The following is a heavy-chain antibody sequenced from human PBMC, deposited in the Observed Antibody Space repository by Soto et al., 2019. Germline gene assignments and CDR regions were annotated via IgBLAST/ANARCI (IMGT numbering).Heavy chain of an antibody. CDR1: GFTFSSYA. D-gene: IGHD6-19*01. J-gene: IGHJ6*02. V-gene: IGHV3-23*01. CDR3: AKGVRSSGLSCMDV. Sequence: EVQLLESGGGLVQPGGSLRLSCAASGFTFSSYAMSWVRQAPGKGLEWVSGISGSGGSTYYADSVKGRFTISRDNSKNTLYLQMHSLRVEDTAVYHCAKGVRSSGLSCMDVWGQGTTVTVSS. CDR2: ISGSGGST.